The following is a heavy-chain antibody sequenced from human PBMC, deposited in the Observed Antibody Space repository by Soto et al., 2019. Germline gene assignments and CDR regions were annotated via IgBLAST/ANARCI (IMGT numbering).Heavy chain of an antibody. D-gene: IGHD6-25*01. Sequence: PSETLSLTCAVYGGSFSGYYWSWIRQPPGKGLEWIGEINHSGSTSYNPSLKSRVTISVDTSKNQFSLKLSSVTAADTAVYYCAREGASGAFDIWGQGTMVTVSS. CDR2: INHSGST. CDR1: GGSFSGYY. CDR3: AREGASGAFDI. V-gene: IGHV4-34*01. J-gene: IGHJ3*02.